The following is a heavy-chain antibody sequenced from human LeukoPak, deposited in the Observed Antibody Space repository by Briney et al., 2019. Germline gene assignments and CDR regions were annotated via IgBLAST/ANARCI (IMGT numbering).Heavy chain of an antibody. Sequence: GGSLRLSCAASGFTFSSYAMHWVRQAPGKGLEWVAVISYDGSNKYYADSVKGRFTISRDNSKNTLYLQMNSLRAEDTVVYYCARALYSSSWYDYWGQGTLVTVSS. D-gene: IGHD6-13*01. J-gene: IGHJ4*02. CDR2: ISYDGSNK. V-gene: IGHV3-30-3*01. CDR1: GFTFSSYA. CDR3: ARALYSSSWYDY.